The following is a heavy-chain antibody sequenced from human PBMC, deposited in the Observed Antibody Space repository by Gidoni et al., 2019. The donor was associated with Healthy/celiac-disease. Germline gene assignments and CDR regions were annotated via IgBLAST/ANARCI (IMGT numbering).Heavy chain of an antibody. J-gene: IGHJ4*02. CDR3: ARAYYDYVWGSYPHNFDY. V-gene: IGHV4-34*01. CDR2: INHSGST. Sequence: QVQLQQWGAGLLKPSETLSLTCAVYGGSFSGYYWSWIRQPPGKGLEGIGEINHSGSTNYNPSLKSRVTISVDTSKNQFSLKLSSVTAADTAVYYCARAYYDYVWGSYPHNFDYWGQGTLVTVSS. CDR1: GGSFSGYY. D-gene: IGHD3-16*01.